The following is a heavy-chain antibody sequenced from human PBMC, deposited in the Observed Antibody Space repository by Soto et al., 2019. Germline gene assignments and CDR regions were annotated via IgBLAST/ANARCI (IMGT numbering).Heavy chain of an antibody. D-gene: IGHD2-2*01. J-gene: IGHJ6*02. CDR2: IFYSGST. CDR3: ARVVSTYCSSTSCYAGDYYYYGMDV. CDR1: DGSISTYY. Sequence: PSQTLSLTCTVADGSISTYYWSWIRQPPGKGLEWIGFIFYSGSTNYNPSLKSRLTISVDTSKNQFSLKLSSVTAADTAVYYCARVVSTYCSSTSCYAGDYYYYGMDVWGQGTTVTVSS. V-gene: IGHV4-59*01.